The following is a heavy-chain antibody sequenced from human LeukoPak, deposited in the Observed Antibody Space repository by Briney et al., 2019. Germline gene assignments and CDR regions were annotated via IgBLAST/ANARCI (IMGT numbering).Heavy chain of an antibody. CDR3: ARDRGSYYAYDWFDP. Sequence: ASVKVSCKASGYTFTSYGISWVRQAPGQGLEWMGWISAYNGNTNYAQKLQGRVTMTTDTSTSTAYMELRSLRSDDTAVYYCARDRGSYYAYDWFDPWGQGTLVTVSS. V-gene: IGHV1-18*01. CDR1: GYTFTSYG. J-gene: IGHJ5*02. D-gene: IGHD1-26*01. CDR2: ISAYNGNT.